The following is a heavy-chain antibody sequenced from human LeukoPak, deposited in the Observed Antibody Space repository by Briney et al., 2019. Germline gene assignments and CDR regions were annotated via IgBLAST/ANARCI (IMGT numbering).Heavy chain of an antibody. D-gene: IGHD1-1*01. CDR2: ISSSGSST. V-gene: IGHV3-11*01. CDR3: ARATRQGNGAHFDY. CDR1: GFTFSNPY. J-gene: IGHJ4*02. Sequence: GGSLRLSCAGSGFTFSNPYMSWVRQPPGKGLEWVSYISSSGSSTVYADSVKGRFTISRDNAKNLVYLQLNSLRAEDTAVYYCARATRQGNGAHFDYWGQGTLVTVSS.